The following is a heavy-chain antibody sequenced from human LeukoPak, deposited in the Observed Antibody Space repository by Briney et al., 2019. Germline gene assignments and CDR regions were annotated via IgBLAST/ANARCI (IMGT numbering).Heavy chain of an antibody. D-gene: IGHD5-18*01. V-gene: IGHV3-30-3*01. Sequence: GGSLRLSCAASGFTFSTYAMHWVRQAPGKGLEWVAVISYDGSNKDYADSVKGRFTISRDNSKDTPYLQMNSLRAEDTAVYYCASRRLWLQNGESAFDYWGQGTLVTVSS. CDR3: ASRRLWLQNGESAFDY. CDR2: ISYDGSNK. CDR1: GFTFSTYA. J-gene: IGHJ4*02.